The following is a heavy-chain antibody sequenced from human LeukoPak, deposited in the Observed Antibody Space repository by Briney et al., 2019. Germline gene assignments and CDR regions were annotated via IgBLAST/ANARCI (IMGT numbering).Heavy chain of an antibody. CDR2: ISGSGIST. CDR3: AKDRRDSSGWYDWFDP. J-gene: IGHJ5*02. V-gene: IGHV3-23*01. Sequence: GGSLRLSCAASGFTFSSYAMSWVRQAPGKGLEWVSGISGSGISTYYVDSVKGRFTISRDNSKSTLSLQMNSLRAEDTAVYYCAKDRRDSSGWYDWFDPWGPGTLVTVSS. CDR1: GFTFSSYA. D-gene: IGHD6-19*01.